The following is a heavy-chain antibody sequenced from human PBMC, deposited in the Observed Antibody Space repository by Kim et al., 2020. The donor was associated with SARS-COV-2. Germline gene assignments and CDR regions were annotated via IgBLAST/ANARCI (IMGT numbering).Heavy chain of an antibody. CDR3: AKVFGSSGSYPPYYFDY. Sequence: GGSLRLSCAASGFTFSSYAMSWVRQAPGKGLEWVSAVSGSGGSTYYADSVKGRFTISRDNSKNTLYLQMNSLRAEDTAVNYCAKVFGSSGSYPPYYFDYWGQGTLVTVSS. CDR1: GFTFSSYA. D-gene: IGHD1-26*01. CDR2: VSGSGGST. J-gene: IGHJ4*02. V-gene: IGHV3-23*01.